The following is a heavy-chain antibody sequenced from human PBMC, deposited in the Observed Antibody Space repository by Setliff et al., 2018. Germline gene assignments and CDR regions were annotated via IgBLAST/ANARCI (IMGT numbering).Heavy chain of an antibody. Sequence: ASVKVSCKASGYTFTESIVSWVRQAPGQGLEWLGWIGVYSGNTYTAQRFQGRVSLTTDESTNTAYLELRSLRSDDTAVYYCMRLVRFCSRTVCQRTSGDEAWGQGTLVTVSS. J-gene: IGHJ5*02. V-gene: IGHV1-18*01. CDR2: IGVYSGNT. CDR3: MRLVRFCSRTVCQRTSGDEA. D-gene: IGHD3-3*01. CDR1: GYTFTESI.